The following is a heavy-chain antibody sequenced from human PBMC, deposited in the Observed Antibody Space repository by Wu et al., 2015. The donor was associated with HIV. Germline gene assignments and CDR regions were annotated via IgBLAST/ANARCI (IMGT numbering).Heavy chain of an antibody. CDR2: INPIGGST. J-gene: IGHJ4*02. CDR3: VRDLPGPWGRFPPLA. Sequence: QVQLVQSGAEVKKPGASVKISCKASGYTFTNYYMHWVRQAPGQGLEWMGIINPIGGSTTYAQNFQGRVTVTRDTSTSTVYMELSSLRSEDTAVYYCVRDLPGPWGRFPPLAWGQGTLVAVSS. D-gene: IGHD7-27*01. V-gene: IGHV1-46*01. CDR1: GYTFTNYY.